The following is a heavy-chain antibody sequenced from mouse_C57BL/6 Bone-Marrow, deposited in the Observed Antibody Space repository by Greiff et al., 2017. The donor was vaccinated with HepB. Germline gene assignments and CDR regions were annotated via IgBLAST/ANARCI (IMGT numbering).Heavy chain of an antibody. CDR1: GFSLTSYG. Sequence: VQLQQSGPGLVQPSQSLSITCTVSGFSLTSYGVHWVRQSPGKGLEWLGVIWRGGSTDYNAAFMSRLSITKDNSKSQVFFKMNSLQADDTAIYYCAKNLITTVVATEAMDYWGQGTSVTVCS. J-gene: IGHJ4*01. CDR2: IWRGGST. V-gene: IGHV2-5*01. CDR3: AKNLITTVVATEAMDY. D-gene: IGHD1-1*01.